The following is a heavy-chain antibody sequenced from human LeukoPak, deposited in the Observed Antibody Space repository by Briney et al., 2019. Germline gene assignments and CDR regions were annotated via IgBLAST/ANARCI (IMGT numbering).Heavy chain of an antibody. CDR3: ARDLGERDSPDY. J-gene: IGHJ4*02. CDR2: ISRSSRYI. Sequence: RGSLRLSCAASGFTFSSYSMNWVRQAPGKGLEWVSSISRSSRYIYYADSVKGRFTISRDNAKNSLYLQMNSLRAEDTAVYYCARDLGERDSPDYWGQGTLVTVSS. V-gene: IGHV3-21*01. CDR1: GFTFSSYS. D-gene: IGHD3-10*01.